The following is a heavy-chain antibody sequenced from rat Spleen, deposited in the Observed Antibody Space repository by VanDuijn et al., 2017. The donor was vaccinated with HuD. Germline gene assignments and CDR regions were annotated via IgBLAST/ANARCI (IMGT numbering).Heavy chain of an antibody. Sequence: EVQLVESGGGLVKPGRSMKLSCAASGFTFSSFPMAWVRQATTKGLEWVETISTRGGSTYYRDCVTGRLTITRDNAKSPLYLQMDGLRSEGTATYYWEKVLGGNFDYWGQGVMVTVS. CDR2: ISTRGGST. CDR3: EKVLGGNFDY. V-gene: IGHV5-46*01. D-gene: IGHD1-1*01. CDR1: GFTFSSFP. J-gene: IGHJ2*01.